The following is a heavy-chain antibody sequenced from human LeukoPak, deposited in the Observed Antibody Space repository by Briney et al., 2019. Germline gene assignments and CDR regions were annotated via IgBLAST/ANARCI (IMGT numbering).Heavy chain of an antibody. CDR3: ASGYKDILTGYYNFGYY. CDR1: GYTFTGYY. V-gene: IGHV1-2*02. CDR2: INPNSGGT. J-gene: IGHJ4*02. Sequence: ASVKVSCKASGYTFTGYYIHWVRQAPGQGLEWVGWINPNSGGTNYAQKFQGRVTMTRDTSISTAYMELSRLRSDDTAVYYCASGYKDILTGYYNFGYYWGQGTLVTVSS. D-gene: IGHD3-9*01.